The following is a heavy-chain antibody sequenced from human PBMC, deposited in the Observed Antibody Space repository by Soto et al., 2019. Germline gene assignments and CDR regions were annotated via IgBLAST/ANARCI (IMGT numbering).Heavy chain of an antibody. CDR2: IYYSGST. Sequence: SETLSRTCTVSGGSISSGDYYWSWIRQPPGKGLEWIGYIYYSGSTYYNPSLKSRVTISVDTSKNQFSLKLSSVTAADTAVYYCARDLGYCSSTSCYTERWFDPWGQGTLVIVSS. CDR3: ARDLGYCSSTSCYTERWFDP. D-gene: IGHD2-2*02. J-gene: IGHJ5*02. CDR1: GGSISSGDYY. V-gene: IGHV4-30-4*01.